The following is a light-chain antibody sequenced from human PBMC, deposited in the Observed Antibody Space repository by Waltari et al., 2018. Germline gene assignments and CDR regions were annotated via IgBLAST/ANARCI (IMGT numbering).Light chain of an antibody. Sequence: EIVITQSPATLSVSPGERATLPCRASQSIGSQLVWYQQKPGQAPRLLIYGASTRATGSPARFSGSGSGTEFTLTISSLQSEDFAVYFCQQYHESPPITFGPGTKVDIK. CDR3: QQYHESPPIT. J-gene: IGKJ3*01. V-gene: IGKV3-15*01. CDR2: GAS. CDR1: QSIGSQ.